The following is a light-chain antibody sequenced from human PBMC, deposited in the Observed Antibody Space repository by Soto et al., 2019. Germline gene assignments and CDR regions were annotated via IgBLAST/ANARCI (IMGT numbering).Light chain of an antibody. CDR2: DVS. V-gene: IGLV2-14*01. Sequence: QSVLTQPASVSGSLGQSITISCTGTSRDVGGYNYVSWYQQHPGKAPKLMIYDVSNRPSGVSNRFSYSKSGNTASLAISGLKADDEAYYYCNSYTSSSALDVVGTGTKLTVL. CDR1: SRDVGGYNY. CDR3: NSYTSSSALDV. J-gene: IGLJ1*01.